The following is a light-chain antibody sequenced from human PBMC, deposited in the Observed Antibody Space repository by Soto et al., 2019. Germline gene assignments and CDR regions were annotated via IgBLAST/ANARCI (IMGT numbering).Light chain of an antibody. Sequence: QSALTQPASVSGSPGQSITISCPGTSSDVGGYNYVSWYQQHPGKAPKLMIYDVSNRPSGVSNRFSGSKSGNTASLTISGLQAEDEADYYCSSYTSSSTQVVFGGGTKLTVL. CDR2: DVS. J-gene: IGLJ2*01. V-gene: IGLV2-14*01. CDR1: SSDVGGYNY. CDR3: SSYTSSSTQVV.